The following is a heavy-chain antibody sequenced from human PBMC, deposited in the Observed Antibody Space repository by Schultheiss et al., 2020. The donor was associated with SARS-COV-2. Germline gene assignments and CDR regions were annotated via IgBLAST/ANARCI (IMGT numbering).Heavy chain of an antibody. CDR1: GGSISSTTYY. CDR2: IYTSGST. D-gene: IGHD2-15*01. J-gene: IGHJ6*02. V-gene: IGHV4-61*02. CDR3: ARAMGGGSPLDV. Sequence: SETLSLTCTVSGGSISSTTYYWSWIRQPAGKGLEWIGRIYTSGSTNYNPSLKSRVTISVDTSKNQFSLKLSSVTAADTAVYYCARAMGGGSPLDVWGQGTTVTVSS.